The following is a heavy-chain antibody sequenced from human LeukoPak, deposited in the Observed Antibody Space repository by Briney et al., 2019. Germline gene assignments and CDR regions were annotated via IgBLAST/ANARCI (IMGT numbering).Heavy chain of an antibody. V-gene: IGHV1-69*13. CDR2: IIPIFGTA. CDR1: GGTFSSYA. Sequence: SVKVSFKASGGTFSSYAISGVRQAPGQGLEWMGGIIPIFGTANYAQKFQGRVTITADESTSTAYMELSSLRSEDTAVYYCARGSSTTEYYFDYWGQGTLVTVSS. D-gene: IGHD1-1*01. J-gene: IGHJ4*02. CDR3: ARGSSTTEYYFDY.